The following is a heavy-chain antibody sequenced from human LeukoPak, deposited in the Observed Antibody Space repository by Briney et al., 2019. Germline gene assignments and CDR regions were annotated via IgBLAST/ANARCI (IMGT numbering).Heavy chain of an antibody. CDR2: ISGSGETT. V-gene: IGHV3-23*01. Sequence: GGSLRLSCAASRFTFSSYALSWVRQAPGKGLEWVSVISGSGETTYYADSVKGRFTISRDNSKNTLYLQMNSLRAEDTAVYYCARKGVAAGTYDYWGQGTLVTVSS. D-gene: IGHD6-13*01. CDR3: ARKGVAAGTYDY. J-gene: IGHJ4*02. CDR1: RFTFSSYA.